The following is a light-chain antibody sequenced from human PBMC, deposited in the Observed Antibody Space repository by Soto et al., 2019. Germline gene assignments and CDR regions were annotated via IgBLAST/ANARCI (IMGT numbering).Light chain of an antibody. J-gene: IGKJ1*01. CDR3: QQYSSVWT. CDR1: QSFSSNS. CDR2: GAT. Sequence: EIVLTQSPGTLSLSPGERATLSCRASQSFSSNSLAWYQQKPGQAPRILIYGATTRATGIPDRFSGSESGTDFTLTISRLEPEDSAVYYCQQYSSVWTFGQGTKVEIK. V-gene: IGKV3-20*01.